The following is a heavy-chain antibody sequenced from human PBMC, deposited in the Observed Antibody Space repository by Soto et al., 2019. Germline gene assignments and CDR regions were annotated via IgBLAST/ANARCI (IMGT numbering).Heavy chain of an antibody. D-gene: IGHD5-12*01. J-gene: IGHJ4*02. CDR2: TIPMFGTA. CDR3: ASGILLWLRRINIGYSG. Sequence: QVQLVQSGAEVKKPESSVKVSCKAPGGTFSTYAISWVRQAPGQGLEWMGGTIPMFGTANYAPRFQDSVTITADESTNTVSMELSSLRSEDTAVYFCASGILLWLRRINIGYSGWGQGTLLSVPS. V-gene: IGHV1-69*12. CDR1: GGTFSTYA.